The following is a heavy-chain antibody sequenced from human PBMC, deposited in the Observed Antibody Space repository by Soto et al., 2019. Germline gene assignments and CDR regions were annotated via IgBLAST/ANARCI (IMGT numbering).Heavy chain of an antibody. Sequence: QVQLVESGGGVVQPERSQRLSCAASKFTFRNYVMHWVRQAPGKGLEWVALISFDGSNKYYADSVKGRFTISRDNSKNTTYLQMNSLRPEDTAVYYCAREMIPMIMGGMSAMDVWGQGTTVTVSS. CDR2: ISFDGSNK. CDR3: AREMIPMIMGGMSAMDV. J-gene: IGHJ6*02. D-gene: IGHD3-22*01. V-gene: IGHV3-30*04. CDR1: KFTFRNYV.